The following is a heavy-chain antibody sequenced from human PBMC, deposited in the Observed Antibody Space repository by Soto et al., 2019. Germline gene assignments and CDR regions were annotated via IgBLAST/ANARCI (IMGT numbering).Heavy chain of an antibody. J-gene: IGHJ6*04. D-gene: IGHD3-10*01. Sequence: QAQLVQSGAEVKKPGSSVKVSCKASGGTFNRETFSWVRQAPGQGLQWMGRIIPDLDVTEYPQNFQGRVTITADTSTSTVYLALSGLGSDDTAVYYCARGGKLGGDLDVWGKGTPVIVSS. V-gene: IGHV1-69*02. CDR3: ARGGKLGGDLDV. CDR2: IIPDLDVT. CDR1: GGTFNRET.